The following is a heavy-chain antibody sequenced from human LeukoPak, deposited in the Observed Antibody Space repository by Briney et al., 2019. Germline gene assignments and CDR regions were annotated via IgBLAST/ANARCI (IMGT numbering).Heavy chain of an antibody. V-gene: IGHV3-64*01. Sequence: GGSLRLSCAASGFTFSSYAMHWVRQAPGKGLEYVSAISSNGGSTYYANSVKGRFTISRDNSKNTLYLQMGSLRAEDMAVYYCARIGIVEMATIYDYWGQGTLVTVSS. D-gene: IGHD5-24*01. CDR1: GFTFSSYA. CDR3: ARIGIVEMATIYDY. CDR2: ISSNGGST. J-gene: IGHJ4*02.